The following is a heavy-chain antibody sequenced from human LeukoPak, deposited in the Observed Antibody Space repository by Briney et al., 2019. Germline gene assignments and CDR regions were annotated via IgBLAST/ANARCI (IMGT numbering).Heavy chain of an antibody. D-gene: IGHD2-2*01. CDR2: IYYCGST. CDR1: GGSISGYY. J-gene: IGHJ6*03. CDR3: ARASPYYYYMDV. Sequence: PSETLSLTFTVSGGSISGYYWSWIRQPPGKGLEWIGYIYYCGSTNYNPSLKSRVTISVDTSKNQFSLKLSSVTAADTAVYYCARASPYYYYMDVWGKGTTVTVSS. V-gene: IGHV4-59*01.